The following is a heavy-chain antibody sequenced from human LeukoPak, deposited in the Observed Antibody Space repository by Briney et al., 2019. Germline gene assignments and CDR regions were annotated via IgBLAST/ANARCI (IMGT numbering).Heavy chain of an antibody. V-gene: IGHV1-24*01. D-gene: IGHD2-2*01. CDR1: GYTLTELS. Sequence: VASVKVSCKVSGYTLTELSMHWVRQAPGKGLEWMGGFDPEDGETIYAQKFQGRVAMTEDTSTDTAYMELSSLRSEDTAVYYCATSNSTSCYFCITGTSRYYYYGMDVWGQGTTVTVSS. J-gene: IGHJ6*02. CDR3: ATSNSTSCYFCITGTSRYYYYGMDV. CDR2: FDPEDGET.